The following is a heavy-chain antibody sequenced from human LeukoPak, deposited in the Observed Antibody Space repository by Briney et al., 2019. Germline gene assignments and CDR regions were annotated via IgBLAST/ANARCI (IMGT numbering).Heavy chain of an antibody. CDR2: INHSGST. J-gene: IGHJ3*02. CDR1: GGSFSGYY. Sequence: SETLSLTCAVYGGSFSGYYWSWIRQPPGKGLEWIGEINHSGSTNYNPSLKSRVTISVDTSKNQFSLKLSSMTAADTAVYYCARGSGGYYYDSSGYETFDIWGQGTMVTVSS. V-gene: IGHV4-34*01. D-gene: IGHD3-22*01. CDR3: ARGSGGYYYDSSGYETFDI.